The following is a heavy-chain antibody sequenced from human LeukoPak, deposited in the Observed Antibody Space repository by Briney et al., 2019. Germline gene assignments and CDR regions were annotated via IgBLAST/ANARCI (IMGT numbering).Heavy chain of an antibody. CDR2: ISSSGSTI. J-gene: IGHJ3*02. Sequence: GGSPRLSCAASGFTFSDYYMSWIRQAPGKGLEWVSYISSSGSTIYYADSVKGRFTISRDNSKNTLYLQMNSLRAEDTAVYYCARDLIVGATKNAFDIWGQGTMVTVSS. V-gene: IGHV3-11*01. CDR1: GFTFSDYY. D-gene: IGHD1-26*01. CDR3: ARDLIVGATKNAFDI.